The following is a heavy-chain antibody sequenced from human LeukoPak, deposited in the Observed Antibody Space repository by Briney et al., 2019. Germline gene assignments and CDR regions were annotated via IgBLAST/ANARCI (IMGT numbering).Heavy chain of an antibody. V-gene: IGHV4-61*08. CDR2: IYYSGST. CDR1: GGSISSGGYY. J-gene: IGHJ4*02. D-gene: IGHD6-19*01. CDR3: AREGDSSGWYFDY. Sequence: PSQTLSLTCTVSGGSISSGGYYWSWIRQRPGKGLEWIGYIYYSGSTNYNPSLKSRVTISVDTSKNQLSLKLSSVTAADTAVYYCAREGDSSGWYFDYWGQGTLVTVSS.